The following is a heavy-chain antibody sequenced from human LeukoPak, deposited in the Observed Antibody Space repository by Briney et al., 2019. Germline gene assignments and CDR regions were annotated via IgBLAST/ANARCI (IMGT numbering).Heavy chain of an antibody. CDR3: ATVKYDYGDPVGWFDP. D-gene: IGHD4-17*01. J-gene: IGHJ5*02. CDR1: GFPFSASA. Sequence: GGSLRLSSAASGFPFSASAMTWVRQAPGKGLEWVSHILSTGSTYYADSMRGRFTISRDNSKNTLYLLMTSLRADDTAVYYCATVKYDYGDPVGWFDPWGQGTLVTVSS. V-gene: IGHV3-23*01. CDR2: ILSTGST.